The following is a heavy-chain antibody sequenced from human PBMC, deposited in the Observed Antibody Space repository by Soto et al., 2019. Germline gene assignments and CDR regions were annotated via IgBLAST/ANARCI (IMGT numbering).Heavy chain of an antibody. J-gene: IGHJ1*01. CDR3: ATGVPAATRYFQH. V-gene: IGHV3-74*01. CDR2: INSDGSSA. CDR1: GFSFSSYW. Sequence: VQLVESGGGLVQPGGSLRLSCAASGFSFSSYWMHWVRHAPGKGLVWVSRINSDGSSATYADAVKGRFTISRDNAKNTRYLQMDSLTPADTAVDYCATGVPAATRYFQHWGQGTLVTVSS. D-gene: IGHD2-2*01.